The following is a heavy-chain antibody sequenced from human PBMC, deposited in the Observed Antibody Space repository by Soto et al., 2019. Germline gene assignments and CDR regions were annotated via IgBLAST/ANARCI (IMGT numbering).Heavy chain of an antibody. D-gene: IGHD5-12*01. V-gene: IGHV3-48*01. J-gene: IGHJ3*02. CDR1: GFTFSSYS. CDR3: ARDKIVATTDSGGAFDI. Sequence: GGSLRLSCAASGFTFSSYSMNWVRQAPGKGLEWVSYISSSSSTIYYADSVKGRFTISRDNAKNSLYLQMNSLRAEDTAVYYCARDKIVATTDSGGAFDIWGQGTMVTVSS. CDR2: ISSSSSTI.